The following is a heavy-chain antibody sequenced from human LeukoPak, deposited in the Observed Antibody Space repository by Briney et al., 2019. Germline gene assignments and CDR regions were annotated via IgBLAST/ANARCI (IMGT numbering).Heavy chain of an antibody. D-gene: IGHD4-11*01. V-gene: IGHV1-69*05. CDR3: ASEGSTTDVFDI. CDR2: INPIFGTA. J-gene: IGHJ3*02. Sequence: SVKVSSKASGGTFSRYAISWGREAPGHGLECMGEINPIFGTATYAQKFHGRVTITTHESTSTAYMELSRLRSEDTAVCYCASEGSTTDVFDIWREGTMVTVSS. CDR1: GGTFSRYA.